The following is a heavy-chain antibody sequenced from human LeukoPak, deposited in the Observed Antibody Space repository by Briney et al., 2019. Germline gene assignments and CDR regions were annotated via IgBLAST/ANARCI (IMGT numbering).Heavy chain of an antibody. Sequence: GGSLRLSCAASGFTFSSYWMSWVRQAPGKGLEWVANIKQDGSEKYYVDSVKGRFTISRDNAKNSLYLQMNSLRGEDTAVYYCARDGYSYGLEGFDYWGQGTLVTVSS. V-gene: IGHV3-7*01. CDR2: IKQDGSEK. CDR3: ARDGYSYGLEGFDY. J-gene: IGHJ4*02. D-gene: IGHD5-18*01. CDR1: GFTFSSYW.